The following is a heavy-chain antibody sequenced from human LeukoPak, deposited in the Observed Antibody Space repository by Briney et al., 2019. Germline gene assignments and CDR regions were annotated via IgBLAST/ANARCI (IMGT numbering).Heavy chain of an antibody. CDR2: IIPILGTA. Sequence: GASVKVSCKASGGTFSSYAISWVRQAPGQGLEWMGGIIPILGTANYAQKFQGRVTITTDESTSTAYMELSSLRSEDTAVYYCARAGYCSSTSCSNLWYFDLWGRGTLVTVSS. CDR1: GGTFSSYA. CDR3: ARAGYCSSTSCSNLWYFDL. D-gene: IGHD2-2*01. J-gene: IGHJ2*01. V-gene: IGHV1-69*05.